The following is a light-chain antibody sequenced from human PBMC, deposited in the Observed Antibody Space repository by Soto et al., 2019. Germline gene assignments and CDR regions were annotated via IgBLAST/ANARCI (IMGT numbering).Light chain of an antibody. Sequence: EIVLTQSPATLSLSPGERATLSCRASQSVSSYLAWYQQKPGQAPRLLIYDASNSATGIPARFSGSGSGTDFTLTISSLEPEDFAVYYCQQRSNWPPIFGPGNKVDIK. CDR2: DAS. J-gene: IGKJ3*01. CDR3: QQRSNWPPI. V-gene: IGKV3-11*01. CDR1: QSVSSY.